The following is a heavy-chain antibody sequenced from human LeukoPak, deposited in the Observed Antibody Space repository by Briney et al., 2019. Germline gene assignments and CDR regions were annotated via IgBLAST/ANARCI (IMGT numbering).Heavy chain of an antibody. V-gene: IGHV1-3*01. CDR1: GYTFTSYA. CDR3: ARGRSSSFGKEKSYYFDY. D-gene: IGHD6-6*01. J-gene: IGHJ4*02. CDR2: INAGNGNT. Sequence: ASVKASCKASGYTFTSYAMHWVRQAPGQRLEWMGWINAGNGNTKYSQKIQGRVTITRDTSASTAYMELSSLRSEDTAVYYCARGRSSSFGKEKSYYFDYWGQGTLVTVSS.